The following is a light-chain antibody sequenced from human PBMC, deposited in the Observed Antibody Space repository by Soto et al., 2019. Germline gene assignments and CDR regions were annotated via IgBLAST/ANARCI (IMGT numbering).Light chain of an antibody. CDR1: SSDVGGYSY. J-gene: IGLJ1*01. CDR3: SSYTSSSTYV. CDR2: EVS. Sequence: QSALTQPASVSGSPGQSITISWTGTSSDVGGYSYVSWYQQHPGKAPKLIIYEVSNRPSGVSNRFSGSKSGNTASLTISGLQAEDEADYCCSSYTSSSTYVFGTGTKLTVL. V-gene: IGLV2-14*01.